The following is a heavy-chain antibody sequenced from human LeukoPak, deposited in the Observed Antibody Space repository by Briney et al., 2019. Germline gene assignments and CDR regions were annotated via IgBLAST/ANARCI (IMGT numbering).Heavy chain of an antibody. J-gene: IGHJ4*02. V-gene: IGHV3-7*04. Sequence: GGSLRLSCAASGFTFSSYWMSWVRQAPGKGLEWVATIKQDGSEKYYVDSVKGRFTISRDNAKNSLYLQMNSLRAEDTAVYYCARGGDYVWGSYPFDYWGQGTLVTVSS. CDR1: GFTFSSYW. CDR3: ARGGDYVWGSYPFDY. D-gene: IGHD3-16*01. CDR2: IKQDGSEK.